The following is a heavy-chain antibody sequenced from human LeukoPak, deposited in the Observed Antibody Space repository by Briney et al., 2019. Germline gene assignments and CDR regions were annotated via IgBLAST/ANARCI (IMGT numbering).Heavy chain of an antibody. J-gene: IGHJ4*02. V-gene: IGHV3-7*01. CDR2: IKSDGSDK. Sequence: GGSLRLSCAASGFTFTNYWMSWVRQAPGKGLEWVANIKSDGSDKYYVDSVKGRFTISRDNSKNSLYLQMNSLRAEDTAVYYCGRDYYYGSGSYLKWGQGTLVTVSS. CDR3: GRDYYYGSGSYLK. CDR1: GFTFTNYW. D-gene: IGHD3-10*01.